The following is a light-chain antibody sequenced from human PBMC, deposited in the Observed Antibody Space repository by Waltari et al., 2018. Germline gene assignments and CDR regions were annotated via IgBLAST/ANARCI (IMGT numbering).Light chain of an antibody. CDR2: ADN. V-gene: IGLV6-57*01. Sequence: NFMLTQPHSVSESPGKTVTIACTRSSGSIASNYVQWYQQRPGSSPTTVIYADNRRPSGVPDRCSGPIDSSSNAASLTISGLKTEDEADYYCQSYDSSTNWVFGGGTKLTVL. CDR1: SGSIASNY. J-gene: IGLJ3*02. CDR3: QSYDSSTNWV.